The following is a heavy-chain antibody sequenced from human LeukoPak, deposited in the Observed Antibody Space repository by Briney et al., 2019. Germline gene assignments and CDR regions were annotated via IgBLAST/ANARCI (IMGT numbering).Heavy chain of an antibody. CDR3: AREWGRIAVAGGPGY. J-gene: IGHJ4*02. D-gene: IGHD6-19*01. CDR1: GFTFSDYY. V-gene: IGHV3-11*04. CDR2: ISSSGSTI. Sequence: GGSLRLSCAASGFTFSDYYMSWIRQAPGKGLEWVSYISSSGSTIYYADSVKGRFTISRDNSANTLYLQMSSLRVEDTAVYYCAREWGRIAVAGGPGYWGQGALVTVSS.